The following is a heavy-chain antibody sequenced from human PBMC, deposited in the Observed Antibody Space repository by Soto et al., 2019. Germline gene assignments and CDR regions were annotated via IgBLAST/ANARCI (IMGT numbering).Heavy chain of an antibody. CDR2: IIPIFGTA. V-gene: IGHV1-69*01. Sequence: VQLVQSGAGVKEPLSSVRVSCKASGGTLSSYAFSWVRQAPGRGLEWMGGIIPIFGTANYAQKFQGRVTITAHESTSTAYMELSSLRSEDTAVYYCAIGPMSPSYIDSGGQGTLVTDSS. D-gene: IGHD3-16*01. CDR3: AIGPMSPSYIDS. J-gene: IGHJ4*02. CDR1: GGTLSSYA.